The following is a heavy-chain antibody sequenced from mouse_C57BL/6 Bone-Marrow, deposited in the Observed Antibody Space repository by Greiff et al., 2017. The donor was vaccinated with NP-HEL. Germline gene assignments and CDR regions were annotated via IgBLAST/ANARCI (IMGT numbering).Heavy chain of an antibody. D-gene: IGHD2-2*01. V-gene: IGHV5-6*01. CDR2: ISSGGSYT. CDR3: ARPLWLRYAMDY. J-gene: IGHJ4*01. CDR1: GFTFSSYG. Sequence: EVQGVESGGDLVKPGGSLKLSCAASGFTFSSYGMSWVRQTPDKRLEWVATISSGGSYTYYPDSVKGRFTISRDNAKNTLYLQMSSLKSEDTAMYYCARPLWLRYAMDYWGQGTSVTVS.